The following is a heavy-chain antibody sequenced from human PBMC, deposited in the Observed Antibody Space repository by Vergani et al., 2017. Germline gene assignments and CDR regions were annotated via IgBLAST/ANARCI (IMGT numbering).Heavy chain of an antibody. Sequence: EVQLVESGGGLVKPGGSLRLSCAASGFTFSSYSMNWVRQAPGKGLGWVSSISSSSSYIYYADSVKGRFTISRDNAKNSLYLQMNSLRAEDTAVYYCASFYDYVWGSYGNYFDYWGQGTLVTVSS. CDR2: ISSSSSYI. V-gene: IGHV3-21*01. D-gene: IGHD3-16*01. CDR3: ASFYDYVWGSYGNYFDY. CDR1: GFTFSSYS. J-gene: IGHJ4*02.